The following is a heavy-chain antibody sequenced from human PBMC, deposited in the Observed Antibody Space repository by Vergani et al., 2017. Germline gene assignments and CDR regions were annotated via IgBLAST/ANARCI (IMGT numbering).Heavy chain of an antibody. CDR1: GFTFSSYS. V-gene: IGHV3-21*04. J-gene: IGHJ4*02. Sequence: EVQLVESGGGLVKPGGSLRLSCAASGFTFSSYSMNWVRQAPGKGLEWVSSISSSSSYIYYADSVKGRFTISRDNSKNTLYLQMNSLRAEDTAVYYCAKEIAARLRYFDYWGQGTLVTVSS. D-gene: IGHD6-6*01. CDR2: ISSSSSYI. CDR3: AKEIAARLRYFDY.